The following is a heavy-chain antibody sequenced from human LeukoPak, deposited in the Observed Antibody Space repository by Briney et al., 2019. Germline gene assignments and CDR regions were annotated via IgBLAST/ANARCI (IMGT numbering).Heavy chain of an antibody. V-gene: IGHV4-61*02. Sequence: SETLSLTCTVSGGSISTSSYYWSWIRQPAGKGLEWIGRIYTSGSTNYNPSLKSRVTMSVDTSKNQFSLKLSSVTAADTAVYYCARVDGSGSLVWGQGTLVTVSS. CDR2: IYTSGST. CDR1: GGSISTSSYY. D-gene: IGHD3-10*01. CDR3: ARVDGSGSLV. J-gene: IGHJ4*02.